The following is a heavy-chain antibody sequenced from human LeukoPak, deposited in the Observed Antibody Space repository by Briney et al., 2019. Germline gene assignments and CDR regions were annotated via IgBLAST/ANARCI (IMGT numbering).Heavy chain of an antibody. J-gene: IGHJ4*02. V-gene: IGHV3-74*01. Sequence: GGSLRLSCAAPGFTFSNYYMHWVRQAPGKGLVWVSRINRDGSSTNYADSVRGRFTISRDNAKNTLYLQMNSLRAEDAAVYYCARDFYSSGDYWGQGTLVTVSS. CDR2: INRDGSST. D-gene: IGHD6-19*01. CDR3: ARDFYSSGDY. CDR1: GFTFSNYY.